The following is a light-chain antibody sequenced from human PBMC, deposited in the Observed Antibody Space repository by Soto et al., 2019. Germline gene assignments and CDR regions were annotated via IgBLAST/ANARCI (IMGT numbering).Light chain of an antibody. J-gene: IGLJ1*01. CDR1: SCNIGSNT. V-gene: IGLV1-44*01. CDR3: AAWDDSLNGRV. Sequence: QSVLTQPPSASGTPGQRVTISCSGSSCNIGSNTVNWYQQLPGTAPKLLIYSNNQRPSGVPDRFSGSKSGTSASLAISGLQSEDEADYYCAAWDDSLNGRVFGTGTKLTVL. CDR2: SNN.